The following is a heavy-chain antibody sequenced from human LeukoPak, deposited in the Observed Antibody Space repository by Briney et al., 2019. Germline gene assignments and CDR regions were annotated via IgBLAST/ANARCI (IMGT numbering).Heavy chain of an antibody. CDR2: IYYSGST. CDR3: ATAFAGNLVDY. Sequence: KPSETLSLTCTVSGGPISSYYWSWIRQPPGKGLEWIGYIYYSGSTNYNPSLKSRVTISVDTSKNQFSLKLSSVTAADTAVYYCATAFAGNLVDYWGQGTLVTVSS. D-gene: IGHD1-14*01. CDR1: GGPISSYY. V-gene: IGHV4-59*08. J-gene: IGHJ4*02.